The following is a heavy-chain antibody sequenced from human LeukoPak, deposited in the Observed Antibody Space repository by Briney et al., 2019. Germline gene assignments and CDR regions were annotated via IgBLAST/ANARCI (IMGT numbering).Heavy chain of an antibody. CDR2: IRYDGSDK. D-gene: IGHD3-10*01. V-gene: IGHV3-30*02. CDR1: EFIFSNYG. J-gene: IGHJ3*02. Sequence: GGSLRLSCAASEFIFSNYGMCWVRQAPGKGLEWVTFIRYDGSDKYYADSVKGRFTISRDNSKNTLYLQMNSLRAGDTAFYYCVKGGVSPSFTHILDIWGQGTTVTVSS. CDR3: VKGGVSPSFTHILDI.